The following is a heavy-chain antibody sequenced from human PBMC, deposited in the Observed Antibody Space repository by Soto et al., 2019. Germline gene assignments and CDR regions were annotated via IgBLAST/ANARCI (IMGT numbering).Heavy chain of an antibody. CDR1: GGSISSSSYY. CDR3: ARHLAYGMDV. V-gene: IGHV4-39*01. J-gene: IGHJ6*02. CDR2: IYYSGST. Sequence: SETLSLTCTVSGGSISSSSYYWGWIRQPPGKGLEWIGSIYYSGSTYYNPSLKSRVTISVDTSKNQFSLKLSSVTAADTAVYFCARHLAYGMDVWGQGTTVTV.